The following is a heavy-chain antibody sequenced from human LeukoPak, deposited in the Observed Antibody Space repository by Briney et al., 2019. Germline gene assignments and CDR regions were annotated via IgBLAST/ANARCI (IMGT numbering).Heavy chain of an antibody. V-gene: IGHV3-64D*09. CDR2: ISSNGGNI. CDR3: VKGTVTTRINWFDP. Sequence: GGSLRLSCSASGFTFSGYAMHWVRQAPGKGLEYVSAISSNGGNIYYADSVKGRFAISRDNSKNTLYLQMSSLRAEDTAAYYCVKGTVTTRINWFDPWGQGTLVTVSS. D-gene: IGHD4-11*01. J-gene: IGHJ5*02. CDR1: GFTFSGYA.